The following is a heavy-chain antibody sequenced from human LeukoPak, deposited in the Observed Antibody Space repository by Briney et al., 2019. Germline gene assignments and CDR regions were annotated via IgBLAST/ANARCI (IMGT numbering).Heavy chain of an antibody. CDR3: ASGQRPYCSGGSCYGNNWFDP. V-gene: IGHV4-30-2*01. J-gene: IGHJ5*02. Sequence: SETLSLTCTVSGGSISSGGYYWSWIRQPPGKGLEWIGYIYRSGSTYYNPSLKSRVTISVDTSKNQFSLKLSSVTAADTAVYYCASGQRPYCSGGSCYGNNWFDPWGQGTLVTVSS. D-gene: IGHD2-15*01. CDR2: IYRSGST. CDR1: GGSISSGGYY.